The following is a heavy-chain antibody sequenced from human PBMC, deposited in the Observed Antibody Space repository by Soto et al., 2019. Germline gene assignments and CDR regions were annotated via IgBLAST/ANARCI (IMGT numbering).Heavy chain of an antibody. D-gene: IGHD3-10*01. CDR3: ASRADPTYYYGSGSSGWFDP. CDR2: IYYSGST. CDR1: GGSVSSGSYY. J-gene: IGHJ5*02. V-gene: IGHV4-61*01. Sequence: QVQLQESGPGLVKPSETLSLTCTVSGGSVSSGSYYWSWIRQPPGKGLEWIGYIYYSGSTNYNPSLKSRVTISVDTSKTQFSLKLSSVTAADTAVYYCASRADPTYYYGSGSSGWFDPWGQGTLVTVSS.